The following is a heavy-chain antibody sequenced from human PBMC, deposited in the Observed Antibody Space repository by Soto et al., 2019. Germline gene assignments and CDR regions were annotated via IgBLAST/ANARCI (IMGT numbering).Heavy chain of an antibody. V-gene: IGHV4-59*01. J-gene: IGHJ5*02. D-gene: IGHD1-26*01. Sequence: QVQLRESGPGLVKPSETLSLTCTVSGGSISSDYWSWIRQSPGKGLEWIGYTYYIGNTNYNPSLESRATISLDRSKNQFSLKLTSVTAADTAVYYCAKWTSYPTWFGPWGQGILVTVSS. CDR3: AKWTSYPTWFGP. CDR1: GGSISSDY. CDR2: TYYIGNT.